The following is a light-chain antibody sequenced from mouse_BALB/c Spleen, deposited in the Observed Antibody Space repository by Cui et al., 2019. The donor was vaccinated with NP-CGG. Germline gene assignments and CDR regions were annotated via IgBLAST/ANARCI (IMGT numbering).Light chain of an antibody. V-gene: IGLV1*01. CDR3: ALWYSNHWV. J-gene: IGLJ1*01. CDR1: TGAVTTSNY. Sequence: QAVVPQESALTTSPGETVTLTCRSSTGAVTTSNYANWVQEKPDHLFTGLIGGTNNRAPGVPARFSGSLIGDKAALTITGAQTEYEAIYFCALWYSNHWVFGGGTKLTVL. CDR2: GTN.